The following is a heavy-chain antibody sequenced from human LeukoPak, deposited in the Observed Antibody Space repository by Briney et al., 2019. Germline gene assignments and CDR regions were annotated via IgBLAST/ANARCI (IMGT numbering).Heavy chain of an antibody. D-gene: IGHD6-19*01. V-gene: IGHV3-30*02. CDR3: AKRVYSNGGRVSFYFAY. CDR1: GFTFSSYG. CDR2: IRSDGSNK. J-gene: IGHJ4*02. Sequence: GGSLRLSCAASGFTFSSYGMHWVRQAPGKGLEWVAFIRSDGSNKYYADSVKGRFTISRDNSKLYLQMNSLRAEDTAVYYCAKRVYSNGGRVSFYFAYWGKGPLVTVSS.